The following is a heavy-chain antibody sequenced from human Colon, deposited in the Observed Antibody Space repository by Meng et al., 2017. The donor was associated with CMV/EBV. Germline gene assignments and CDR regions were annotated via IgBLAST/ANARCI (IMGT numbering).Heavy chain of an antibody. CDR1: RSTFSSNR. Sequence: KKPGAAAQVSCKASRSTFSSNRLRWVRQAPGQGLEWMEWIYPPDGGTYFAQNFHDRITLTRDTSITTAYMELSVLTSDDTAIYYCVRESWYFDFWGEGTLVTVSS. CDR2: IYPPDGGT. J-gene: IGHJ4*02. V-gene: IGHV1-2*02. D-gene: IGHD6-13*01. CDR3: VRESWYFDF.